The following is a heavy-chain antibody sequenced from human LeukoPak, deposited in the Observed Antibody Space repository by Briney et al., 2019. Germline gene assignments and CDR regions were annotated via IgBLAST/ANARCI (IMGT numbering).Heavy chain of an antibody. J-gene: IGHJ4*02. CDR3: ARGNTGYSSAWGRDFDY. CDR1: GFSVSGHY. CDR2: LYSGGDT. D-gene: IGHD6-19*01. Sequence: PGGSLRLSCAASGFSVSGHYMSWVRQAPGKGLEWVSVLYSGGDTYYADSVKGRFTISRDTSKNTLYLQMHGLRAEDTAVYYCARGNTGYSSAWGRDFDYWGQGTLVTVSS. V-gene: IGHV3-66*01.